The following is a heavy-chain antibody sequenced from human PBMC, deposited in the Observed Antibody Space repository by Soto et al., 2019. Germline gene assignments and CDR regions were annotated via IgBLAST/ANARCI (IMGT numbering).Heavy chain of an antibody. CDR3: ARDRGEKLGYYDILTGPVSVGLLV. D-gene: IGHD3-9*01. CDR2: IIPILGIA. V-gene: IGHV1-69*08. CDR1: GGTFSSYT. J-gene: IGHJ4*02. Sequence: QVQLVQSGAEVKKPGSSVKVSCKASGGTFSSYTISWVRQAPGQGLEWMGRIIPILGIANYAQKFQGRVTITADNSTSTAYTELSSLRSEDTAVYYCARDRGEKLGYYDILTGPVSVGLLVWGQGTLVTVSS.